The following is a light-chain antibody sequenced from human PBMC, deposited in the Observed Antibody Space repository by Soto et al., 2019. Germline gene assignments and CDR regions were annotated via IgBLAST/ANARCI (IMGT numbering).Light chain of an antibody. V-gene: IGKV1-39*01. J-gene: IGKJ5*01. CDR3: QQRGSTPT. Sequence: IQMTQSPSILSASVGDRVTITCRASQSISSWLAWYQQKPGKAPELLIYSASNLQSGVPSRFSGSGSGTDFTLTISCLQSEDFATYYCQQRGSTPTFGQVTRLAIK. CDR2: SAS. CDR1: QSISSW.